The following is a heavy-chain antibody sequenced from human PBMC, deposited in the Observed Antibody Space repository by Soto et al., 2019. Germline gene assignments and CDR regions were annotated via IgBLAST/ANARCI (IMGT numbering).Heavy chain of an antibody. CDR2: IIPIFGTA. V-gene: IGHV1-69*13. Sequence: ASVKVSCKASGGTFSSYAISWVRQAPGQGLEWMGGIIPIFGTANYAQKFQGRVTITADESTSTAYMELSSLRSEDTAVYYCARDQGATVPGAFDIWGQGTMDTVSS. CDR3: ARDQGATVPGAFDI. CDR1: GGTFSSYA. J-gene: IGHJ3*02. D-gene: IGHD4-17*01.